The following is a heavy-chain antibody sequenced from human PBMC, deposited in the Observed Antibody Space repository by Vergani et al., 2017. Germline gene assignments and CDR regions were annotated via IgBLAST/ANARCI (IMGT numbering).Heavy chain of an antibody. CDR2: ISSNGGST. V-gene: IGHV3-64D*06. CDR1: GFTFSSYA. Sequence: EVQLVESGGGLVQPGGSLRLSCSASGFTFSSYAMHWVRQAPGKGLEYVSAISSNGGSTYYADSVKGRFTSSRDNSKNTLYLQMSSLRAEDTAVYYCVKDRGYSSSWYRFDYWGQGTLVTVSS. D-gene: IGHD6-13*01. CDR3: VKDRGYSSSWYRFDY. J-gene: IGHJ4*02.